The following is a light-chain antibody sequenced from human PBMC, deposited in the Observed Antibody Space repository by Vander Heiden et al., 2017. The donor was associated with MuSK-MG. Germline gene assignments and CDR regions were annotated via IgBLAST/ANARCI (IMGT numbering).Light chain of an antibody. V-gene: IGLV2-14*04. CDR2: VVS. Sequence: PGQSITISCTGTSSDVGGYNYVSWYQQHPGKAPKLMIYVVSNRPSGVSNRFSGSKSGNTASLTISGLQAEDEADYYCSSYTSSSTLVVFGGGTKLTVL. J-gene: IGLJ2*01. CDR3: SSYTSSSTLVV. CDR1: SSDVGGYNY.